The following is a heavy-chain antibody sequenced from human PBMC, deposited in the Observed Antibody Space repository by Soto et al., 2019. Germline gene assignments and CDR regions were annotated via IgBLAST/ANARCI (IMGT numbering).Heavy chain of an antibody. CDR3: ARAYSSGWYSWFDP. CDR2: IKQDGSEK. Sequence: LRLSCAASGFTFSSYWMSWVRQAPGKGLEWVANIKQDGSEKYYVDSVKGRFTISRDNAKNSLYLQMNSLRAEDTAVYYCARAYSSGWYSWFDPWGQGTLVTVSS. V-gene: IGHV3-7*03. J-gene: IGHJ5*02. CDR1: GFTFSSYW. D-gene: IGHD6-19*01.